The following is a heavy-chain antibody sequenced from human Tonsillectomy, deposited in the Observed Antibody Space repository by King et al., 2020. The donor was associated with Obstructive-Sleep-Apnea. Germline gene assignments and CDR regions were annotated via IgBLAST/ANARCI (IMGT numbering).Heavy chain of an antibody. CDR2: ISGNGGST. CDR1: GFTFSSYA. CDR3: AREARTGGSYPG. D-gene: IGHD1-26*01. J-gene: IGHJ4*02. Sequence: VQLVESGGGLVQPGGSLRLSCAASGFTFSSYAMHWVRQAPGKGLEYVSAISGNGGSTYYANSVKGRFTISRDNSKNTLYLQMGRLRTKAMAVYYCAREARTGGSYPGWGQGTLVTVSS. V-gene: IGHV3-64*01.